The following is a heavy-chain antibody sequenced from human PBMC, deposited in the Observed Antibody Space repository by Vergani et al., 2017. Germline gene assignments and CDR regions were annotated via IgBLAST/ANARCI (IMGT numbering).Heavy chain of an antibody. V-gene: IGHV3-23*01. CDR1: GFTFTNFA. Sequence: EVQLLESGGNLVQPGGSLRLSCAASGFTFTNFAMTWVRQAPGEGLEWVSGISGSGGFTYYADSVKGRFTISRDNSKNTLYLQMNSLRAEDTAVYYCAKDAHYDSSGYYFYWYFDLWGRGTLVTVSS. CDR2: ISGSGGFT. CDR3: AKDAHYDSSGYYFYWYFDL. D-gene: IGHD3-22*01. J-gene: IGHJ2*01.